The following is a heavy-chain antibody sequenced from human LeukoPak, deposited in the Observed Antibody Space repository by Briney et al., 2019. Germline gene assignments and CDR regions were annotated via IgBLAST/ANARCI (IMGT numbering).Heavy chain of an antibody. D-gene: IGHD3-22*01. J-gene: IGHJ4*02. CDR2: ISYDGSNK. V-gene: IGHV3-30-3*01. CDR3: ARDGDYYDSSGYIYFDY. Sequence: XMHWVRXAPGKGLEWVAVISYDGSNKYYADSVKGRFTISRDNSKNTLYLQMNSLRAEDTAVYYCARDGDYYDSSGYIYFDYWGQGTLVTVSS. CDR1: X.